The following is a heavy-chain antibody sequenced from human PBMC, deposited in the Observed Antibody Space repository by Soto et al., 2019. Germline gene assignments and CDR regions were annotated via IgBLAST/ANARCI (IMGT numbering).Heavy chain of an antibody. V-gene: IGHV3-66*01. Sequence: EVHLVESGGGLVQPGGSLRLSCAASGFTVSTNYMSWVRQAPGKGLEWVSVIYTGNSAYYADSVKGRFTISTDNSKNTLYLQMNSLRAEDTAVYYCSKGWELRRFDSWGQGTLVTVSS. J-gene: IGHJ4*02. CDR3: SKGWELRRFDS. D-gene: IGHD2-15*01. CDR1: GFTVSTNY. CDR2: IYTGNSA.